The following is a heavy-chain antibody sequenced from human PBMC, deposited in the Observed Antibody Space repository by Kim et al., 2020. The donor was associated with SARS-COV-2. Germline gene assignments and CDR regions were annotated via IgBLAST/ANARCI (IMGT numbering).Heavy chain of an antibody. V-gene: IGHV3-49*04. J-gene: IGHJ5*02. CDR2: IRSKAYGGTT. CDR3: TRVELWGHNWFDP. Sequence: GGSLRLSCTASGFTFGDYAMSWVLQAPGKGLEWVGFIRSKAYGGTTEYAASVKGRFTISRDDSKSIAYLQMNSLKTEDTAVYYCTRVELWGHNWFDPWGQGTLVTVSS. D-gene: IGHD1-7*01. CDR1: GFTFGDYA.